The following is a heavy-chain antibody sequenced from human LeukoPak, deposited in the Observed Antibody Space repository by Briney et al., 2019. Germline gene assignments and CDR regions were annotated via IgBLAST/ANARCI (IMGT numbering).Heavy chain of an antibody. V-gene: IGHV3-7*01. CDR1: GFTFSSYW. Sequence: GGSLRLSCAASGFTFSSYWMSWVRQAPGKGLEWVANIKQDGSEKYYVDSVKGRFTISRDNAKNSLYLQMNSLRAEDTAVYYCARSSIAARPGYFDLWGRGTLVTVSS. CDR2: IKQDGSEK. CDR3: ARSSIAARPGYFDL. D-gene: IGHD6-6*01. J-gene: IGHJ2*01.